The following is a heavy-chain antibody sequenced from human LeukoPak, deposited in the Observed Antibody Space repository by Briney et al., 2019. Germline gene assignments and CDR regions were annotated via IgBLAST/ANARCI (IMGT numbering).Heavy chain of an antibody. J-gene: IGHJ3*02. V-gene: IGHV4-59*12. CDR3: ARVVPLRAFDI. CDR2: IYYSVIS. CDR1: GDSISTYY. Sequence: SETPSLTCTVSGDSISTYYWSWIRQPPGKGLEWIGYIYYSVISDYNPSLRSRVTMSVDTSKNQFSLKLSSVTAADTAVYYCARVVPLRAFDIWGQGTMVTVSS. D-gene: IGHD2-2*01.